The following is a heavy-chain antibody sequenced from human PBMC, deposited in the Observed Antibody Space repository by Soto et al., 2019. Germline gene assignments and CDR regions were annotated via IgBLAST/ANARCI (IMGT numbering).Heavy chain of an antibody. Sequence: QERLVQSGAGVRKPGSSVKVSCKVTGGTSTRYAINWVRQAPGQGLEWMGGIVPMFGTSKYAQKFQGRVTITADTSTNIAYMEIRSLRSEDTAVYYCNRGSEYDCWTGYLWGQGTLVSVSS. CDR1: GGTSTRYA. J-gene: IGHJ4*02. V-gene: IGHV1-69*06. CDR2: IVPMFGTS. CDR3: NRGSEYDCWTGYL. D-gene: IGHD3-3*01.